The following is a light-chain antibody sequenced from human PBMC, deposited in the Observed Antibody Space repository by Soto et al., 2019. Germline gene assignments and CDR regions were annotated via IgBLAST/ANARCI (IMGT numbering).Light chain of an antibody. CDR3: QTWCTGYVV. V-gene: IGLV4-69*01. CDR1: SGHSSYD. J-gene: IGLJ2*01. CDR2: VNSGGSH. Sequence: QLVLTRSPSASASLGASVKLTCTLSSGHSSYDIAWHQQQPDKGPRFLMTVNSGGSHNKGDGIPDRFSGSSSGAERYLTISSLQSEDEADYYCQTWCTGYVVFGGGTKVTVL.